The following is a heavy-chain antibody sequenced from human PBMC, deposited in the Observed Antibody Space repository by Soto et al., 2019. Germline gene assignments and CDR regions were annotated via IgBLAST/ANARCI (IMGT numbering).Heavy chain of an antibody. CDR3: AKGGYDFWSGYFVPDWFDP. V-gene: IGHV1-46*03. Sequence: QVQLVQSGAEVKKPGASVKVSCKASGSTFTSYYMHWVRQAPGQGLEWMGIINPSGGSTSYAQKFQGRVTMTRDTSTSTVYMELSSLRSEDTAVYYCAKGGYDFWSGYFVPDWFDPWGQGTLVTVSS. J-gene: IGHJ5*02. CDR2: INPSGGST. CDR1: GSTFTSYY. D-gene: IGHD3-3*01.